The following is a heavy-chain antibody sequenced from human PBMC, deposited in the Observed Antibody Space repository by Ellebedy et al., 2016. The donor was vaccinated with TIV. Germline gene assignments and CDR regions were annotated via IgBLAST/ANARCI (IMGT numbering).Heavy chain of an antibody. V-gene: IGHV4-61*01. CDR3: ARGAYDGRMRD. CDR1: GGSVSSSSYY. Sequence: SETLSLXXTVSGGSVSSSSYYWSWIRQPPGKGLEWIGEIDHRGNTNYNPSLKSRVTISVDTSKNQFSLRLSSVTAADTAIYYCARGAYDGRMRDWGQGTLVTVSS. CDR2: IDHRGNT. D-gene: IGHD5-12*01. J-gene: IGHJ4*02.